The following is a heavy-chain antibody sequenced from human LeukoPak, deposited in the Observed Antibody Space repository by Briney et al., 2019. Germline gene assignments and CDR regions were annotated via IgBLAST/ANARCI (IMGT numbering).Heavy chain of an antibody. CDR2: IYYSGST. CDR1: GGSISSYY. J-gene: IGHJ4*02. CDR3: ARHKMYGSGSYYNAPPLFDY. Sequence: PSETLSLTCTVSGGSISSYYWSWIRQPPGKGLEWIGYIYYSGSTNYNPSLKSRVTISVDTSKNQFSLKLSSVTAAYTAVYYCARHKMYGSGSYYNAPPLFDYWGQGTLVTVSS. D-gene: IGHD3-10*01. V-gene: IGHV4-59*08.